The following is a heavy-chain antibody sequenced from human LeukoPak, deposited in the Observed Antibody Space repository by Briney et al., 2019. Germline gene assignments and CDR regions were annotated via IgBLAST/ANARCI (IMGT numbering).Heavy chain of an antibody. J-gene: IGHJ4*02. D-gene: IGHD1-26*01. Sequence: GGSLRLSCAASGFSFSNTWMSWVRQAPGKGLEWVGRIKSKTDGGTTDYAAPVKGRFTISRDDSKNTLYLQMSSLKTEDTAMYYCVTAESGNFAPLWGQGTLVTVSS. CDR1: GFSFSNTW. V-gene: IGHV3-15*01. CDR3: VTAESGNFAPL. CDR2: IKSKTDGGTT.